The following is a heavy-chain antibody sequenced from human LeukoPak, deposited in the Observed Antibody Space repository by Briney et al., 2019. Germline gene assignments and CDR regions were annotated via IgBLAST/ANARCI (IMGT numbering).Heavy chain of an antibody. D-gene: IGHD5-18*01. CDR3: AGTQGGSEIQLWSNYYYYGMDV. CDR1: GGSISSYY. CDR2: IYYSGST. J-gene: IGHJ6*02. V-gene: IGHV4-59*01. Sequence: SETLFLTCTVSGGSISSYYWSWIRQPPGKGLEWIGYIYYSGSTNYNPSLKSRVTISVDTSKNQFSLKLSSVTAADTAVYYCAGTQGGSEIQLWSNYYYYGMDVWGQGTTVTVSS.